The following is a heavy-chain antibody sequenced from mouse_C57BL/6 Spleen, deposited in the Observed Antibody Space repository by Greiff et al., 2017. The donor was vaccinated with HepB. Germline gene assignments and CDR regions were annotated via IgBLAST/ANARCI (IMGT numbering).Heavy chain of an antibody. D-gene: IGHD2-4*01. J-gene: IGHJ1*03. V-gene: IGHV3-1*01. Sequence: EVQLQQSGPGMVKPSQSLSLTCTVTGYSITSGYDWHWIRHFPGNKLEWMGYISYSGSTNYNPSLKSRISITHDTSKNHFFLKLNSVTTEDTATYYCARGGYYDYDGWYFDVWAQGPRSPSPQ. CDR1: GYSITSGYD. CDR3: ARGGYYDYDGWYFDV. CDR2: ISYSGST.